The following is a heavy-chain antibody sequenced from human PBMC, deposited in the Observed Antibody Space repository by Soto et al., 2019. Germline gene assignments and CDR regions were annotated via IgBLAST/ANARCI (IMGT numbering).Heavy chain of an antibody. CDR1: GFTFSSYS. V-gene: IGHV3-21*01. CDR2: ISSSSSYI. J-gene: IGHJ6*02. CDR3: ARDPKVPNLLSPYGMDV. Sequence: PGGSLRLSCAASGFTFSSYSMNWVRQAPGKGLEWVSSISSSSSYIYYADSVKGRFTISRDNAKNSLYLQMNSLRAEDTAVYYCARDPKVPNLLSPYGMDVWGQGTTVTVSS.